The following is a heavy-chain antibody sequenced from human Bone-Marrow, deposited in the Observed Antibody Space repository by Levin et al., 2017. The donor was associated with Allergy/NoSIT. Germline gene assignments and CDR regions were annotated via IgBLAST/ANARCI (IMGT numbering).Heavy chain of an antibody. V-gene: IGHV1-2*02. J-gene: IGHJ6*03. Sequence: ASVKVSCKTSGYSFTGHFMHWVRQAPGQGLEYMGWINPNSGGTNSAQQFQGRVTMTRDTSISTAYMELSRLRSDDTAVYYCAREIRADVVTDYYRNYYYYMDVWGKGTTVAVSS. CDR3: AREIRADVVTDYYRNYYYYMDV. CDR1: GYSFTGHF. D-gene: IGHD3-9*01. CDR2: INPNSGGT.